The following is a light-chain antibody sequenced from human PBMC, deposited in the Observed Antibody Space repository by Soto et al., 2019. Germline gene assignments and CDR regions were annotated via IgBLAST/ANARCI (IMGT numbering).Light chain of an antibody. Sequence: SYELTQPPSVSVSPGQTASVTCSGDDLVDKFVSWYQQRPGQSPLLVIYQDSKRPSGIPERFSGSNSGNTATLTISGTQTMDEADYYCQAWDSGTARVFGGGTKVTVL. CDR2: QDS. V-gene: IGLV3-1*01. CDR1: DLVDKF. CDR3: QAWDSGTARV. J-gene: IGLJ3*02.